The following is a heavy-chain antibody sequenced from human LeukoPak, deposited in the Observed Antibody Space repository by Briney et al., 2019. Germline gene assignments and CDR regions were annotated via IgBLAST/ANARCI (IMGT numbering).Heavy chain of an antibody. Sequence: PSETLSLTGSVSGGSIGTFHWHWIRQPPGKGLEWIGYIFTTEVTNYSPSLKSRVTISVDTSKNQFSLRLSSVTAADTAVYYCARSDGIVGEEAWFDPWGQGTLVTVSS. CDR3: ARSDGIVGEEAWFDP. J-gene: IGHJ5*02. V-gene: IGHV4-4*09. D-gene: IGHD1-26*01. CDR2: IFTTEVT. CDR1: GGSIGTFH.